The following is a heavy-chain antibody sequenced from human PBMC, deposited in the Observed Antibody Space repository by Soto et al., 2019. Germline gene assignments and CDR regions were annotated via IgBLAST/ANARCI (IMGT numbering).Heavy chain of an antibody. CDR2: MNPNSGDT. CDR1: GYTFTSYD. D-gene: IGHD3-10*01. CDR3: ARGLKMLRVFGLKTYYYYYMVV. V-gene: IGHV1-8*01. J-gene: IGHJ6*03. Sequence: QVHLVQSGAEVKKPGASVKVSCKASGYTFTSYDINWVRQVAGQGLEWMGWMNPNSGDTAYAQEFQGRVTMSRNTSISIAYMELSSLRPADTAVYYCARGLKMLRVFGLKTYYYYYMVVWGKGTTVTLSS.